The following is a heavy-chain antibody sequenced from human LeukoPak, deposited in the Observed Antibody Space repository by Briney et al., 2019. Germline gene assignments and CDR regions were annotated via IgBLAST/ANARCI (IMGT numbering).Heavy chain of an antibody. CDR1: GDSVSSNSGV. V-gene: IGHV6-1*01. J-gene: IGHJ3*01. CDR3: ARSLWGGAFDV. Sequence: SQTLSLTCAISGDSVSSNSGVWNWIRQSPSRGLEWLGKTYYRSKWYNDYAVSVKSRITINPDTSKNQFSLHLNSVTPEDTAVYYCARSLWGGAFDVWGQGTMVAVPS. CDR2: TYYRSKWYN. D-gene: IGHD3-16*01.